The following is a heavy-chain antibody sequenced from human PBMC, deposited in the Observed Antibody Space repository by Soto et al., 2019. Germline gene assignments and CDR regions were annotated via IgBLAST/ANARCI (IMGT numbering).Heavy chain of an antibody. D-gene: IGHD5-12*01. V-gene: IGHV5-51*01. CDR2: IYPSDSDT. CDR1: GYTFTSYW. Sequence: GESLKLSCQGSGYTFTSYWIAWVRQMPGKGPEWMGIIYPSDSDTKYNPSFQGQVTISADKSIRTAYLQWSSLKASDTAIYYCARVGGFDFKYYYGMDVWGQGTTVTV. J-gene: IGHJ6*02. CDR3: ARVGGFDFKYYYGMDV.